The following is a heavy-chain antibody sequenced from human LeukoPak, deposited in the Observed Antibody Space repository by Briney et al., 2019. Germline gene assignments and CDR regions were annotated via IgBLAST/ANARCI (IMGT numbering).Heavy chain of an antibody. CDR1: GFIFSSYG. D-gene: IGHD3-10*01. J-gene: IGHJ4*02. CDR2: ILFDGSNE. Sequence: GGSLRLSCAASGFIFSSYGMHWVRQAPGKGLEWVAAILFDGSNEYYADSVKGRFTVSRDNSKNTLYLQMNSLRVEDTAVYYCAKGATGGSGSDYWGQGTLVSVSS. CDR3: AKGATGGSGSDY. V-gene: IGHV3-30*18.